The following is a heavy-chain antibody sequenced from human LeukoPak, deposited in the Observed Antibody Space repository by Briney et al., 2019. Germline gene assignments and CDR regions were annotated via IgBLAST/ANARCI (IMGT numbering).Heavy chain of an antibody. CDR3: ARVSDSDRRGYYWGFDY. V-gene: IGHV4-59*08. J-gene: IGHJ4*02. Sequence: SETLSLTCTVSGGSISSYYWSWIRQPPGKGLECIGYINYSGSTNYNPSLKSRVTISVDTSKNQFSLRLSSVTAADTAVYYCARVSDSDRRGYYWGFDYWGRGTLVTVSS. CDR1: GGSISSYY. D-gene: IGHD3-22*01. CDR2: INYSGST.